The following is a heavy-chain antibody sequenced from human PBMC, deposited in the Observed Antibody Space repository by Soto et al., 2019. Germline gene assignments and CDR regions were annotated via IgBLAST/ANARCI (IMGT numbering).Heavy chain of an antibody. V-gene: IGHV3-23*01. CDR2: AGGSDGTT. J-gene: IGHJ6*03. D-gene: IGHD2-8*02. CDR1: GFIFSDYA. CDR3: AKAPRPYTGETSEYFYLEV. Sequence: EVQLLESGGGLVQPGGSLRLSCAASGFIFSDYAMRWVRQAPGKGLEWVSGAGGSDGTTYYADSVKGRLTISRDNSKNPLYLQMNSLRAEDTAVYYCAKAPRPYTGETSEYFYLEVWGKGTTVTVSS.